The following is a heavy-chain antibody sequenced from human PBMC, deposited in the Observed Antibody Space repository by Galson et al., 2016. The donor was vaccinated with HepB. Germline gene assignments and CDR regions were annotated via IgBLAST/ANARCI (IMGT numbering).Heavy chain of an antibody. CDR1: GLSFDISQMG. V-gene: IGHV2-5*02. CDR3: ARTTFFVMLDAFDF. D-gene: IGHD2-21*01. CDR2: IYWDDDK. J-gene: IGHJ3*01. Sequence: PALVKPTQTLTLTCTFSGLSFDISQMGVGWIRQPPGKALEWLAVIYWDDDKNYSPSLRNRLPITKDTSKNQVVLVMTDVDPGDTTTYYCARTTFFVMLDAFDFWGPGTMVTVSS.